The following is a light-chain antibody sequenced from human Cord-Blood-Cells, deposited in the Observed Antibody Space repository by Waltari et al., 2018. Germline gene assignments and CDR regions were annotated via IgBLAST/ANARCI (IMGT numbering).Light chain of an antibody. CDR1: QSVLYSSNNKNY. CDR2: WAS. Sequence: DIVMTQSPDSLAVSLGERATINCKSGQSVLYSSNNKNYLAWYQQHPGQPPKLLIYWASTRESGVPDRFSGSGSGTDFTLTISSLQAEDVAVYYCQQYYSTPRTFGQGTKLEIK. V-gene: IGKV4-1*01. J-gene: IGKJ2*01. CDR3: QQYYSTPRT.